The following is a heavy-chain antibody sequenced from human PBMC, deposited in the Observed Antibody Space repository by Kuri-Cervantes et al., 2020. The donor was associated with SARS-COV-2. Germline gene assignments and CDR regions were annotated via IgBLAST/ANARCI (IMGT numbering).Heavy chain of an antibody. CDR2: VHHSGST. CDR1: GASISTGYY. CDR3: VRRFWSGNYYWFDP. D-gene: IGHD3-3*01. V-gene: IGHV4-38-2*02. Sequence: SETLSLTCSVSGASISTGYYWNWIRQSPEKGLEWIGSVHHSGSTYYNPSLKSRVTISVDTSKNQFSLRLNSVTAADTAVYYCVRRFWSGNYYWFDPWGQGTLVTVSS. J-gene: IGHJ5*02.